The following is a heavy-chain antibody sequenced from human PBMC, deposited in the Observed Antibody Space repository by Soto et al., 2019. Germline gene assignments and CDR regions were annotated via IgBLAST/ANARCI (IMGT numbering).Heavy chain of an antibody. CDR3: ARPHTGFDY. Sequence: DVQLVESGGGLVQPGGSLRLSCAASGFTFSSYWMHWGRQAPGKGLVWVSRISTDGSTTSYADSVEGRFTISRDNAKNTLYLQMNSLRAEDTAVYYCARPHTGFDYWGQGTLVTVSS. D-gene: IGHD4-17*01. V-gene: IGHV3-74*01. CDR2: ISTDGSTT. CDR1: GFTFSSYW. J-gene: IGHJ4*02.